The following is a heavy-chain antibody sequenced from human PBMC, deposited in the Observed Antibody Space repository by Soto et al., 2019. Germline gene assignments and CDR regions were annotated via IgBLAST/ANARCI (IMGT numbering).Heavy chain of an antibody. Sequence: VQLVQSGAEVKKPGASVKVSCKTSGDSFNDYYIHWVRQAPGQGLEWMGWINPNGGVTKYAQKFQGRVTVTRYTSIRTVYMELSSLRSDDTAVYYCARESGGATATLDYYYFYMDGWGKGTTVTVS. CDR3: ARESGGATATLDYYYFYMDG. CDR2: INPNGGVT. CDR1: GDSFNDYY. J-gene: IGHJ6*03. V-gene: IGHV1-2*02. D-gene: IGHD5-12*01.